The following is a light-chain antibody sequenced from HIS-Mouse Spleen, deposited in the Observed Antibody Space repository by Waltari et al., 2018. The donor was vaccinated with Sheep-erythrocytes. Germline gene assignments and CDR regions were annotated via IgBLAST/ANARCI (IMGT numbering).Light chain of an antibody. J-gene: IGLJ2*01. Sequence: SALTQPPSASGSPGQSVPISCTGTSSDGGGYKYVSWYQQPPGKAPKPMIYEVSKRPSGVPDRFSGSKSGNTASLTVSGLQAEDEADYYCSSYAGSNSVVFGGGTKLTVL. CDR2: EVS. V-gene: IGLV2-8*01. CDR3: SSYAGSNSVV. CDR1: SSDGGGYKY.